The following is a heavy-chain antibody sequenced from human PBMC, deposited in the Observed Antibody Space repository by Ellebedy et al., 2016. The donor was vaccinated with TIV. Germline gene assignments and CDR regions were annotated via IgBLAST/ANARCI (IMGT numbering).Heavy chain of an antibody. V-gene: IGHV3-74*01. CDR2: INSDGSST. D-gene: IGHD6-13*01. CDR3: ARRGIAAASSWFDP. J-gene: IGHJ5*02. CDR1: GFTFSSYW. Sequence: GGSLRLXXAASGFTFSSYWMDWVRQDPGKGLVWVSRINSDGSSTNYADSVKGRFTISRDNAKNMLYLQMNSLRAEDTAVYYCARRGIAAASSWFDPWGQGTLVTVSS.